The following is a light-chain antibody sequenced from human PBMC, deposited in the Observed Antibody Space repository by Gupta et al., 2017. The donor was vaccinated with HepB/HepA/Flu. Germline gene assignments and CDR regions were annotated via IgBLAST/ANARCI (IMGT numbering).Light chain of an antibody. Sequence: QSALTQPASVSGSPGQSITISCTGSSSYVESYNLVSWYQQNTGKAPKVIIYEVTKRTSGVSNRFSGSKSGNTASLTISGLQAEDEADYSCCSYAGRSSPAIFGGGTKLTVL. CDR1: SSYVESYNL. V-gene: IGLV2-23*02. CDR2: EVT. CDR3: CSYAGRSSPAI. J-gene: IGLJ2*01.